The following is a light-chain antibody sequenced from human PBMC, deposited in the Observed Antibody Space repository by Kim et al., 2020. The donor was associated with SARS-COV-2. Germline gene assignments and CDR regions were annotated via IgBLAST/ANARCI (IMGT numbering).Light chain of an antibody. J-gene: IGKJ2*03. Sequence: TATITCNASQTVLSSSHNKNYVAWHQQTPGQPPKLLIYWASPRESGVPDRFSGSGSGTDFTLTISSLQAEDVAVYYCQQYYGIPFSFGQGTKLEI. CDR3: QQYYGIPFS. CDR1: QTVLSSSHNKNY. V-gene: IGKV4-1*01. CDR2: WAS.